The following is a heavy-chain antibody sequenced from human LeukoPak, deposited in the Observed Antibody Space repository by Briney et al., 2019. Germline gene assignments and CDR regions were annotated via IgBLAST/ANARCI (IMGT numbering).Heavy chain of an antibody. D-gene: IGHD3-22*01. J-gene: IGHJ5*02. Sequence: ASVTVSFKASGYTFTGYYMHWVRQAPGQGLEWMGWINPNSGGTNYAQKFQGRVTMTRDTSISTAYMELSRLRSDDTAVYFCARSGTLVVGLFDPWGQGTLVTVSP. V-gene: IGHV1-2*02. CDR2: INPNSGGT. CDR1: GYTFTGYY. CDR3: ARSGTLVVGLFDP.